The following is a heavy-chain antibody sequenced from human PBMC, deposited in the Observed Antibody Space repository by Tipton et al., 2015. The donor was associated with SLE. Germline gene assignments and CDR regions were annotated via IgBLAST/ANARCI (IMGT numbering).Heavy chain of an antibody. V-gene: IGHV4-39*07. CDR1: GGSISSSSYY. J-gene: IGHJ4*02. D-gene: IGHD3-10*01. Sequence: TLFLTCTVSGGSISSSSYYWGWIRQPPGKGLEWIGSIYYSGSTYYNPSLKSRVTISVDTSKNQFSLKLSSVTAADTALYYCARDDGEGLDYWGQGTLVTVSS. CDR3: ARDDGEGLDY. CDR2: IYYSGST.